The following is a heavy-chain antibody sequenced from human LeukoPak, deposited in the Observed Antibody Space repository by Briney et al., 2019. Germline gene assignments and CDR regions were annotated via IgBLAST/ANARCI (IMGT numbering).Heavy chain of an antibody. J-gene: IGHJ4*02. CDR1: GFIFSPSG. V-gene: IGHV3-69-1*01. CDR3: ARDGSAWSRDY. CDR2: ISYSGSP. Sequence: GGSLRLSCAASGFIFSPSGMTWVRQAPGKGLEWVSTISYSGSPYYTESVKGRFTISRDNAKNLVYLQMNSLRVEDTALYYCARDGSAWSRDYWGQGTLVTVSS. D-gene: IGHD6-19*01.